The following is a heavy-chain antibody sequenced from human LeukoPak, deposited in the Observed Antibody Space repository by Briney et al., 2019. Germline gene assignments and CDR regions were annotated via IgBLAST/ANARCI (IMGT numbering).Heavy chain of an antibody. CDR3: ARDVMITFGGVIVIRYFDY. CDR1: GYTLTSYG. J-gene: IGHJ4*02. V-gene: IGHV1-18*01. D-gene: IGHD3-16*02. CDR2: ISAYNGNT. Sequence: ASVKVSCKASGYTLTSYGISWVRQAPGQGLEWMGWISAYNGNTNYAQKLQGRVTMTTDTSTSTAYMELRSLRSDDTAVYYCARDVMITFGGVIVIRYFDYWGQGTLVTVSS.